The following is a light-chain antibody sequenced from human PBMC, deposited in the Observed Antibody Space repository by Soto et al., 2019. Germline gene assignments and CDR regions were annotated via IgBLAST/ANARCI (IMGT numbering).Light chain of an antibody. J-gene: IGKJ4*01. V-gene: IGKV3-11*01. CDR1: QSVSNN. CDR3: QQRSNWPRT. CDR2: GAS. Sequence: EILMTLSPATLSVSPGDRATLSCRASQSVSNNLAWYQQRPGQAPRLLIYGASTRATGIPARFSGSGSGTDFTLTISSLEPEDFAVYYCQQRSNWPRTFGGGTKVEIK.